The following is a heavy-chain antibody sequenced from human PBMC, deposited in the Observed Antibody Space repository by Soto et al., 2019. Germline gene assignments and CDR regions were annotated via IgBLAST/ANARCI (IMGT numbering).Heavy chain of an antibody. CDR3: ARAKVFYYDSSGYYYGRHHGMDV. CDR2: INPNSGGT. J-gene: IGHJ6*02. V-gene: IGHV1-2*04. D-gene: IGHD3-22*01. Sequence: EASVKVSCKASGYTFTGYYMHWVRQAPGQGLEWMGWINPNSGGTNYAQKFQGWVTMTRDTSISTAYMELSRLRSDDTAVYYCARAKVFYYDSSGYYYGRHHGMDVWGQGTTVTVSS. CDR1: GYTFTGYY.